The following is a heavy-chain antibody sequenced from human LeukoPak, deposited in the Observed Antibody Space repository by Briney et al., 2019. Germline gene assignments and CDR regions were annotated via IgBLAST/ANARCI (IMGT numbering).Heavy chain of an antibody. V-gene: IGHV3-30*18. Sequence: GGSLRLSCAASGFTFSSYGMPWVRQAPGKGLEWVAVISYDGSNKYYADSVKGRFAISRDNSKNTLYLQMNSLRAEDTAVYYCAKRIGYDFWSGYSPNWFDPWGQGTLVTVSS. CDR2: ISYDGSNK. CDR3: AKRIGYDFWSGYSPNWFDP. CDR1: GFTFSSYG. J-gene: IGHJ5*02. D-gene: IGHD3-3*01.